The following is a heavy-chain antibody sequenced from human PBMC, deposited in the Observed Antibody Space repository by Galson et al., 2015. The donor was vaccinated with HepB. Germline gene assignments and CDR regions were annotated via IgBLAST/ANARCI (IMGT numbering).Heavy chain of an antibody. J-gene: IGHJ4*02. Sequence: SVKVSCKASGYTFTSYGISWVRQAPGQGLEWMGWISAYNGNTNYAQKFQGRVTITADESTSTAYMELSSLRSEDTAVYYCASPAESGVVTRPLDYWGQGTLVTVSS. D-gene: IGHD3-3*01. CDR1: GYTFTSYG. V-gene: IGHV1-18*01. CDR2: ISAYNGNT. CDR3: ASPAESGVVTRPLDY.